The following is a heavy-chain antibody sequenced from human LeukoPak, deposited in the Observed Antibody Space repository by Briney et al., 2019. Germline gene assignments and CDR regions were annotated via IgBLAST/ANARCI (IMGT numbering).Heavy chain of an antibody. V-gene: IGHV1-69*01. J-gene: IGHJ4*02. D-gene: IGHD3-10*01. CDR2: IIPIFGTA. CDR1: GGTFSSYA. Sequence: GASVKVSCKASGGTFSSYAISWVRQAPGQGLEWMGGIIPIFGTANYAQKFQGRVTITADESTSTAYMELSSLRSEDTAVYYCARGSVWFGELSSYYFDYWSQGTLVTVSS. CDR3: ARGSVWFGELSSYYFDY.